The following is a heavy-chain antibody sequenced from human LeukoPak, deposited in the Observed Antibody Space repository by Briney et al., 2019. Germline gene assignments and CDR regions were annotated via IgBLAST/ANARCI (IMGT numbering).Heavy chain of an antibody. D-gene: IGHD2-15*01. CDR3: VKPTRGSGGSFLFDY. CDR2: IWNDGSYA. V-gene: IGHV3-33*06. Sequence: PGGSLRLSCAASGFTFSDYGMHWVRQASGKVLEWVAVIWNDGSYAYYADSVKGRFTISRDNSKNTLYLQMNSLRAEDTGVYYCVKPTRGSGGSFLFDYWGQGTLVAVSS. CDR1: GFTFSDYG. J-gene: IGHJ4*02.